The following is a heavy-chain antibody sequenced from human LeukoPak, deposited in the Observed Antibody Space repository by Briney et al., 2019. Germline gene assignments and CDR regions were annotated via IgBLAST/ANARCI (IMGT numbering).Heavy chain of an antibody. V-gene: IGHV3-9*01. J-gene: IGHJ4*02. Sequence: GRSLRLSCAASGFTFDDYAMHWVRQAPGKGLEWVSGISWNSGSIGYADSVKGRFTISRDNAKNTLYLQMNSLRAEDTAVYYCARPYYDSSGYYHFWGQGTLVTVSS. CDR2: ISWNSGSI. D-gene: IGHD3-22*01. CDR3: ARPYYDSSGYYHF. CDR1: GFTFDDYA.